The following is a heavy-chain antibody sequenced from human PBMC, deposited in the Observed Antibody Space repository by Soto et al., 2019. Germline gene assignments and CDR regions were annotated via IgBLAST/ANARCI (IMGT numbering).Heavy chain of an antibody. CDR2: ISGSGGST. D-gene: IGHD6-13*01. CDR3: ADSSWYVGYFDY. Sequence: GGSLRLSCAASGFTFSSYAMSWVRQAPGKGLEWVSAISGSGGSTYYADSVKGRFTISRDNSKNTLYLQMNNLRAEDTAVYYCADSSWYVGYFDYWGQGTLVTVSS. J-gene: IGHJ4*02. CDR1: GFTFSSYA. V-gene: IGHV3-23*01.